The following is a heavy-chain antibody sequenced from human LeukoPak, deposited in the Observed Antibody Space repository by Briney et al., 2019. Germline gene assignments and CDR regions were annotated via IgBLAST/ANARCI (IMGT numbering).Heavy chain of an antibody. Sequence: VASVKVSCKASGGTFSSYAISWVRQAPGQGLEWMGGIIPIFGTANYAQKFQGRVTITADGSTSTAYMELSNLRSEDTAVYYCARDKDSSGPTYYYYGMDVWGQGTTVTVSS. V-gene: IGHV1-69*13. CDR2: IIPIFGTA. D-gene: IGHD6-19*01. CDR1: GGTFSSYA. CDR3: ARDKDSSGPTYYYYGMDV. J-gene: IGHJ6*02.